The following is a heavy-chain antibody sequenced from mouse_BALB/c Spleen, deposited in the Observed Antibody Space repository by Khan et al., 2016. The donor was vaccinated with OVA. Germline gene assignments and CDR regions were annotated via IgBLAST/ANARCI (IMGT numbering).Heavy chain of an antibody. CDR3: RRGGGGNRFAY. V-gene: IGHV1S137*01. Sequence: QIQLVQSGAELVRPGVSVKISCKGSGYTFTDFTMHWVKQSHAKSLEWIGVISTYYGDVTYNQKFKGKATMTVDKSSSTAYMELARLTSEDSAIVFVRRGGGGNRFAYWGQGTLVTVSA. CDR2: ISTYYGDV. CDR1: GYTFTDFT. J-gene: IGHJ3*01.